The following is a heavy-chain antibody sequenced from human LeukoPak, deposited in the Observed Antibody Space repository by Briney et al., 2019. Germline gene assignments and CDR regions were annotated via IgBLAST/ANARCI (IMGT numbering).Heavy chain of an antibody. Sequence: PSETLSLTCAVYGGSFSGYYWSWIRQPPGKGLEWIGEINHSGSTNYNPSLKSRVTISVDKSKNQFSLKLSSVTAADTAVYYCARDRLEYYFDYWGQGTLVTVSS. CDR3: ARDRLEYYFDY. D-gene: IGHD5-24*01. V-gene: IGHV4-34*01. CDR1: GGSFSGYY. J-gene: IGHJ4*02. CDR2: INHSGST.